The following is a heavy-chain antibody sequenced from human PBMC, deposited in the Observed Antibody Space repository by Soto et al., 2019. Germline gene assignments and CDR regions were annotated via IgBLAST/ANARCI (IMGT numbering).Heavy chain of an antibody. V-gene: IGHV3-30-3*01. CDR2: ISSDGSNK. CDR1: GFTFSSFP. D-gene: IGHD5-18*01. Sequence: PGGSLRLSCAASGFTFSSFPMHWVRQAPGRGLEWVALISSDGSNKYYADAVKGRFTISRDNSKNTLYLQMNSLRGEDTAVYYCARWNVQHDSYGYFWGQGTQVTVS. CDR3: ARWNVQHDSYGYF. J-gene: IGHJ4*02.